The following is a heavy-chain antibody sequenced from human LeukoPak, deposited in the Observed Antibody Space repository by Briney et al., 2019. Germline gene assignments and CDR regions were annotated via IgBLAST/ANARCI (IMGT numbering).Heavy chain of an antibody. CDR1: GFTFSSSA. Sequence: PGGFLRLSCAASGFTFSSSAMSWVRQAPAKGLEWVSSITDSGDGTYYADSVKGRFTISRDDSKNTLYLQMNSLRAEDTAVYYCAKDSPVATWWGQGTLVTVSS. CDR3: AKDSPVATW. D-gene: IGHD1-26*01. V-gene: IGHV3-23*01. J-gene: IGHJ4*02. CDR2: ITDSGDGT.